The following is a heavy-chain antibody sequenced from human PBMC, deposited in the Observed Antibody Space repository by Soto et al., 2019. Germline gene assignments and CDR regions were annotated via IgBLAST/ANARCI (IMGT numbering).Heavy chain of an antibody. CDR3: ARGYCSSTSCYHDY. Sequence: GGSLRLSCAASGFTFSDYYMSWIRQAPGKGLEWVSYISSSSSYTNYADSVKGRFTISRDNAKNSLYLQMNSLRAEDTAVYYCARGYCSSTSCYHDYRGKGTLVTVSS. V-gene: IGHV3-11*06. D-gene: IGHD2-2*01. CDR2: ISSSSSYT. CDR1: GFTFSDYY. J-gene: IGHJ4*02.